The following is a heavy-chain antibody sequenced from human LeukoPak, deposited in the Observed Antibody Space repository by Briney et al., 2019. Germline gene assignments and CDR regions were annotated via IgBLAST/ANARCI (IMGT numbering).Heavy chain of an antibody. Sequence: GGSLRLSCAASGFTFSSYSMSWVRQAPGKGLEWVSAISGSGGSTYYADSVKGRFTISRDNSKNTLYLQMNSLRAEDTAVYYCASSYDFWSGYSGVRYYYGMDVWGQGTTVTVSS. D-gene: IGHD3-3*01. CDR1: GFTFSSYS. CDR3: ASSYDFWSGYSGVRYYYGMDV. V-gene: IGHV3-23*01. CDR2: ISGSGGST. J-gene: IGHJ6*02.